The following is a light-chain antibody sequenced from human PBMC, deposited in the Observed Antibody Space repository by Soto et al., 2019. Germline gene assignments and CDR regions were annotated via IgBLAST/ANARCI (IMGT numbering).Light chain of an antibody. CDR3: LQYHNLWA. V-gene: IGKV3-15*01. CDR2: RAS. CDR1: QSVSRN. Sequence: VLTQSPGTLSVSPGERATLSCRASQSVSRNLVWYQQRPGQAPRLLIYRASTSATGIPARFSGSGSGTEFTPTISSLQSEDSTVYSWLQYHNLWAFGQGTKVDIK. J-gene: IGKJ1*01.